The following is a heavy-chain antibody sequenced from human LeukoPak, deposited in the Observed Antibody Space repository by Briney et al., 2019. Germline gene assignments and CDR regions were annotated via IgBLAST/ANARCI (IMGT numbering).Heavy chain of an antibody. CDR1: GFTFSSYA. J-gene: IGHJ4*02. Sequence: AGGSLRLSCAASGFTFSSYAMSWVRQAPGKGLEWVSAISGSGGSTYYADSVKGRFTISRDNSQNTLYLQMNSLRAEDTAIYFCARAPGEYNFGSFDYWGQGALVTVSS. V-gene: IGHV3-23*01. CDR3: ARAPGEYNFGSFDY. D-gene: IGHD5-18*01. CDR2: ISGSGGST.